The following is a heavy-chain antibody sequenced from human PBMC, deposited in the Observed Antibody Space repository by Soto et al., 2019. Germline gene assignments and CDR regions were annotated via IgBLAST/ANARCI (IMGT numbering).Heavy chain of an antibody. CDR3: ARAVELWLLIDY. CDR2: ISSSSSYI. D-gene: IGHD5-18*01. Sequence: PVGSLRLSGAASGFTFSSYSMNWVRQAPGKGLEWVSSISSSSSYIYYADSVKGRFTISRDNAKNSLYLQMNSLRAEDTAVYYCARAVELWLLIDYWGQGTLVTVSS. CDR1: GFTFSSYS. J-gene: IGHJ4*02. V-gene: IGHV3-21*01.